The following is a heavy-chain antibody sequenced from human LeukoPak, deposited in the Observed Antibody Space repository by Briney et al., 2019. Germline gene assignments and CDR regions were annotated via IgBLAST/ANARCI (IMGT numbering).Heavy chain of an antibody. J-gene: IGHJ5*02. CDR1: GGSISSTTYY. V-gene: IGHV4-39*07. D-gene: IGHD3-10*01. Sequence: SETLSLTCTVSGGSISSTTYYWGWLRQPPGKGLEWIGSIYYSGSTYNNPSLKSRVTISIDTSKNQFSLKLSSVTAADTAVYYCARRGPPRTMLRGVKSGWFDPWGQGTLVTVSS. CDR3: ARRGPPRTMLRGVKSGWFDP. CDR2: IYYSGST.